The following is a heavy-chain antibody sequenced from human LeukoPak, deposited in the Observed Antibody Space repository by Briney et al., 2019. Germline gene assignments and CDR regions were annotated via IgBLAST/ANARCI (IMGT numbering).Heavy chain of an antibody. CDR1: GFTFSNYG. CDR2: ISYDGSNK. V-gene: IGHV3-30*18. J-gene: IGHJ6*03. Sequence: GGSLRLSCAASGFTFSNYGMHWVRQAPGKGLEWVAVISYDGSNKYYADSVKGRFTISRDTSKSTLHLQMNSLRAEDTAVYYCANDPDRGDHYYYMDVWGKGTTVTVSS. CDR3: ANDPDRGDHYYYMDV. D-gene: IGHD3-10*01.